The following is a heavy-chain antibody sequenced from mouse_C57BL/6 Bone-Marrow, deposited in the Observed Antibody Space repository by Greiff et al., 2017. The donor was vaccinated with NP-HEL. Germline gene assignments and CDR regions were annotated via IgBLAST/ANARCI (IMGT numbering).Heavy chain of an antibody. CDR3: ARQVIYDGYYGFAY. CDR2: INSDGGST. CDR1: EYEFPSHD. D-gene: IGHD2-3*01. J-gene: IGHJ3*01. V-gene: IGHV5-2*01. Sequence: DVHLVESGGGLVQPGESLKLSCESNEYEFPSHDMSWVRKTPEKRLELVAAINSDGGSTYYPDTMERRFIISRDNTKKTLYLQMSSLRSEDTALYYCARQVIYDGYYGFAYWGQGTLVTVSA.